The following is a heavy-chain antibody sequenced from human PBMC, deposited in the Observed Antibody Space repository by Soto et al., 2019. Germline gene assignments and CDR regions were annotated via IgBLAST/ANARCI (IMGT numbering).Heavy chain of an antibody. J-gene: IGHJ6*04. CDR1: GFTFSNAW. CDR3: TTDPSGWGDSSSWYHYYYGREV. CDR2: IKSKTDVGTT. D-gene: IGHD6-13*01. Sequence: PWGSLRLSCAASGFTFSNAWMSWVRQAPGKGLEWVGRIKSKTDVGTTDYAAPVKGRFTISRDDSKNTLYLQMNSLKTEDTAVYYCTTDPSGWGDSSSWYHYYYGREVWGKGNTVIVSS. V-gene: IGHV3-15*01.